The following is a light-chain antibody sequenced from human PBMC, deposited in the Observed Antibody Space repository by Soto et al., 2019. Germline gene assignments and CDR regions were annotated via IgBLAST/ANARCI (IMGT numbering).Light chain of an antibody. CDR3: QQTYSSPRT. CDR2: AAS. V-gene: IGKV1-39*01. J-gene: IGKJ1*01. CDR1: QSISNL. Sequence: DIQMTQSPSSLSAYVGDRVTITCRARQSISNLVNWYQQKPGKAPKLLIYAASSLQSGVPSRFSCSASGTDFTLTISSLQPEDFATYYCQQTYSSPRTFGQGTKVEIK.